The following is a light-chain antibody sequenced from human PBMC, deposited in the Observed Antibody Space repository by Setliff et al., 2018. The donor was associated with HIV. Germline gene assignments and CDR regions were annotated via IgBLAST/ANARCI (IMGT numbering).Light chain of an antibody. Sequence: DIVMTQSPESLAVSLGERATINCKSSQSVSDNSNNKNFLAWYQQKPGQPPKLLIYWASTRESGVPDRFSGSGSGTDFTLTISSLQAEDVAVYYCQQHYRTPLTVGQGTKVDIK. V-gene: IGKV4-1*01. CDR2: WAS. CDR1: QSVSDNSNNKNF. J-gene: IGKJ1*01. CDR3: QQHYRTPLT.